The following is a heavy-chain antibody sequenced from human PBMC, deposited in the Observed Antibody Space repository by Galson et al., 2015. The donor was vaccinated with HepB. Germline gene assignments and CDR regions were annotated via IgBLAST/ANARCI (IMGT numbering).Heavy chain of an antibody. J-gene: IGHJ4*02. Sequence: QSGAAVKQPGTSPKVSCQASGATFSSYAISWVRQAPGQGLEWMGGIIPIFGTANYAQKLQGRVTITADESTSTAYMELSRLRSEDTAVYYCARGYSYDSSGYPFDYWGQGTLVTVSS. D-gene: IGHD3-22*01. V-gene: IGHV1-69*13. CDR3: ARGYSYDSSGYPFDY. CDR1: GATFSSYA. CDR2: IIPIFGTA.